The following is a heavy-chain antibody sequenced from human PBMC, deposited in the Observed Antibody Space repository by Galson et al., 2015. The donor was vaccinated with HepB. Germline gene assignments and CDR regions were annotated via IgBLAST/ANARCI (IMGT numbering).Heavy chain of an antibody. CDR2: ISXXXGXT. V-gene: IGHV3-21*06. D-gene: IGHD4-17*01. CDR3: ARRLRLVDSTDYGDNVYYSGLDV. CDR1: GFTFRSXS. J-gene: IGHJ6*02. Sequence: SLRLSCAASGFTFRSXSMNXXXQAPXKGLEWVSSISXXXGXTXXXXSXXXRFTVXRDKAKNSLFLQMNSLRAEDTAVYYCARRLRLVDSTDYGDNVYYSGLDVWGQGTTVTXSS.